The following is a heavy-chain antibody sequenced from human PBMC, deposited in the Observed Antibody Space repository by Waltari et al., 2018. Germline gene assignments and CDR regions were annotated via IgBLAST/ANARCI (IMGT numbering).Heavy chain of an antibody. CDR1: GYPFTGYY. D-gene: IGHD3-10*01. Sequence: QVQLVQSGAEVKKPGASVKVSCKASGYPFTGYYMHWVRQAPGQGLEWMGWINPNSGGTNYAQKFQGRVTMTRDTSISTAYMELSRLRSDDTAVYYCARRGIDYGSGSYYEYFDYWGQGTLVTVSS. V-gene: IGHV1-2*02. J-gene: IGHJ4*02. CDR2: INPNSGGT. CDR3: ARRGIDYGSGSYYEYFDY.